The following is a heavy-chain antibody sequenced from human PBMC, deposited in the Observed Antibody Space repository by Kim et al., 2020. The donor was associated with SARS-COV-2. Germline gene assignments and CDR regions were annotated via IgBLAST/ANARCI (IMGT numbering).Heavy chain of an antibody. CDR1: GGSFSGYY. D-gene: IGHD2-2*01. Sequence: SETLSLTCAVYGGSFSGYYWSWIRQPPGKGLEWIGEINHSGSTNYNPSLKSRVTISVDTSKNQFSLKLSSVTAADTAVYYCARGPGGYCSSTSCAARRIAVAGTFDYWGQGTLVTVSS. V-gene: IGHV4-34*01. CDR3: ARGPGGYCSSTSCAARRIAVAGTFDY. CDR2: INHSGST. J-gene: IGHJ4*02.